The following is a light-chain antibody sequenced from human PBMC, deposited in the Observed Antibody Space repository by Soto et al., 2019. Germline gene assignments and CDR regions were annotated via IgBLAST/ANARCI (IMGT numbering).Light chain of an antibody. CDR3: QQSYSTPT. V-gene: IGKV1-5*03. J-gene: IGKJ1*01. Sequence: DIQVTQSPSALSASVGDRVTITCRASQSISSWLAWYQQKPGKAPKLLIYKASSLESGVPSRFSGSGSGTEFTLTISSLQPEDFATYYCQQSYSTPTFGQGTKVDI. CDR2: KAS. CDR1: QSISSW.